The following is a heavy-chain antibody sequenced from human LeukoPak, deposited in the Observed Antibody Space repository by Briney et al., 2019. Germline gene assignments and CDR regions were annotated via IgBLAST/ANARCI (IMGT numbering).Heavy chain of an antibody. CDR2: IYHSGST. V-gene: IGHV4-39*07. CDR3: AFSGYEEYYYYYMDV. CDR1: GGSISSSSYY. D-gene: IGHD5-12*01. Sequence: SETLSLTCTVSGGSISSSSYYWGWIRQPPGKGLEWIGSIYHSGSTYYNPSLKSRVTISVDTSKNQFSLKLSSVTAADTAVYYCAFSGYEEYYYYYMDVWGKGTTVTVSS. J-gene: IGHJ6*03.